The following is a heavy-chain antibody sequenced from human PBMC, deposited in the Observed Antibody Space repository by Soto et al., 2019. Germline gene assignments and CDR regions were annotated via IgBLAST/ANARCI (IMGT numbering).Heavy chain of an antibody. J-gene: IGHJ4*02. D-gene: IGHD3-3*01. CDR3: NRGSEYDFWSGYL. Sequence: ERLVQSGAEVSKPGSSVKVSCKVTGGTSTRYAINWVRQAPGQGLEWMGGIVPMFGTSKYAQKFQGRVTITADTSTNIAYMELRSLRSEDTAVYYCNRGSEYDFWSGYLWGQGTLVSVSS. CDR1: GGTSTRYA. V-gene: IGHV1-69*06. CDR2: IVPMFGTS.